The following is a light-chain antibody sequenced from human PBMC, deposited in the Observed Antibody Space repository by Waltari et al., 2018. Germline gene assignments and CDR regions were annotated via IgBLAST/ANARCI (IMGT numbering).Light chain of an antibody. CDR2: GNN. V-gene: IGLV1-40*01. J-gene: IGLJ3*02. CDR3: QSYGSDWV. Sequence: QSVLTQPPSVSGAPGQRVTISCTGSSSNIGAGYAVHWYQQLPGTAPKLLIYGNNSRPSGVPGRFSGSKSGTSASLAITGLQAEDEADYYCQSYGSDWVFGGGTKLTVL. CDR1: SSNIGAGYA.